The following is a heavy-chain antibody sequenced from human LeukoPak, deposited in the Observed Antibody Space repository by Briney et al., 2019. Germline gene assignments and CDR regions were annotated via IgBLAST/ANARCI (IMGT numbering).Heavy chain of an antibody. CDR1: GYSISSGYL. Sequence: SETLSLTCTVSGYSISSGYLWGWIRQPPGKGLEWIGSIDGSGSSYYNPSLKSRVIISVDTSRNQFSLKLSSVTAADTAVYYCARAIAARPSNKIRKDYFDYWGQGTLVTVSS. CDR3: ARAIAARPSNKIRKDYFDY. V-gene: IGHV4-38-2*02. D-gene: IGHD6-6*01. J-gene: IGHJ4*02. CDR2: IDGSGSS.